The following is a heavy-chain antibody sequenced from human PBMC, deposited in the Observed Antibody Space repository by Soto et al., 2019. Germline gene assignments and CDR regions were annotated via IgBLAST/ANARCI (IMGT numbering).Heavy chain of an antibody. J-gene: IGHJ4*02. V-gene: IGHV3-30*18. CDR3: AKAATQHFDFYASYFDY. Sequence: GGSLRLSCAASGFTFDNYGIYWVRQSPGKGLEGVAVVSYDGGNKYYADSVKGRFTISRDNSKNMLYLQMNSLRAEDTAVYYCAKAATQHFDFYASYFDYWGQGTLVTVYS. CDR1: GFTFDNYG. CDR2: VSYDGGNK. D-gene: IGHD3-9*01.